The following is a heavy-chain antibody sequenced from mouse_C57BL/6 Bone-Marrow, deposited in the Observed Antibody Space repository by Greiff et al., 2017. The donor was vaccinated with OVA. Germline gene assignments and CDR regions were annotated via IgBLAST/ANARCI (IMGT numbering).Heavy chain of an antibody. CDR1: GYTFTSYW. V-gene: IGHV1-69*01. Sequence: QVQLKEPGAELVMPGASVKLSCKASGYTFTSYWMHWVKQRPGQGLEWIGEIDPSDSYTNYNQKFKGKSTLTVDKSSSTAYMQLSSLTSEDSAVYYCARRAIDYDYGGPLMDYWGQGTSVTVSS. CDR3: ARRAIDYDYGGPLMDY. D-gene: IGHD2-4*01. J-gene: IGHJ4*01. CDR2: IDPSDSYT.